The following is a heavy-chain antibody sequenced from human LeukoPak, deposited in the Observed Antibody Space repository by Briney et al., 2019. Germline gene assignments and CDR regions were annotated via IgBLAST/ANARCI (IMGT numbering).Heavy chain of an antibody. Sequence: GKSLRLSCAASGLTFSGYAMYGVRQAPGKGLEWVAVISYDGSNKYYADSVKGRFAISRDNSKNTLYLQMNSLRTEDTAVYYCARGSPPDYWGQGTLVTVSS. V-gene: IGHV3-30*09. CDR1: GLTFSGYA. CDR2: ISYDGSNK. J-gene: IGHJ4*02. CDR3: ARGSPPDY.